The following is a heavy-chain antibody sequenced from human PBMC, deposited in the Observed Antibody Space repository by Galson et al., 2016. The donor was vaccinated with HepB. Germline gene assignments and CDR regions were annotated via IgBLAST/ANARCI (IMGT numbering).Heavy chain of an antibody. CDR2: ISHSGST. D-gene: IGHD4-17*01. J-gene: IGHJ4*02. CDR1: GGSTSNLY. Sequence: SETLSLTCTVSGGSTSNLYWSWIRQPPGKALEWIAYISHSGSTIYNPTLKSRVTISLDTSRSQFSLKLNSVTAADTAVYYCAARYGDYDHWFDYWGQGTLVTVSS. CDR3: AARYGDYDHWFDY. V-gene: IGHV4-59*11.